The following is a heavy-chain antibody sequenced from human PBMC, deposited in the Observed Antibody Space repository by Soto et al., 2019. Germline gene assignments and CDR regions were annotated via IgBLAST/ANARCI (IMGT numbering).Heavy chain of an antibody. Sequence: SETLSLTCAVSGGSISSGGYSWSWIRQPPGKGLEWIGYIYHSGSTYYNPSLKSRVTISVDRSKNQFSLKLSSVTAANTAVYYCARAMTTVTTIDYWGQGTLVTVSS. D-gene: IGHD4-17*01. CDR3: ARAMTTVTTIDY. CDR2: IYHSGST. V-gene: IGHV4-30-2*01. CDR1: GGSISSGGYS. J-gene: IGHJ4*02.